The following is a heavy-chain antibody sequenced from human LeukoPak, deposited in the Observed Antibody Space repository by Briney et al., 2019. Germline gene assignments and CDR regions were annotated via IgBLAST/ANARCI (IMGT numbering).Heavy chain of an antibody. CDR2: ITWNSGRI. V-gene: IGHV3-9*03. D-gene: IGHD6-19*01. CDR1: GFTFNDFA. J-gene: IGHJ4*02. Sequence: PGRSLRLSCAASGFTFNDFAMHWVRQAPGKGLEWVSGITWNSGRIAYADSVKGRFTISRDNAKNSLYLQMNSLRAADMALYYCAKMSGYTSGWIDYWGQGALVSVSS. CDR3: AKMSGYTSGWIDY.